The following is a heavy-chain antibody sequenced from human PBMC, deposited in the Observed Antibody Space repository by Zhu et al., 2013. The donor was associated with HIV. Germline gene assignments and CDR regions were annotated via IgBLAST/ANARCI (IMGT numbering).Heavy chain of an antibody. D-gene: IGHD3-10*01. CDR1: GYTFTSYG. V-gene: IGHV1-18*01. Sequence: VQLVQSGGEVKRPGASVKVSCKASGYTFTSYGISWVRQAPGQGLEWMGWISAYNGNTKYAQKLQGRVTMTTDTATSTVYMELSSLRSEDTAVYYCAREGEDAFDIVGQGTSGHRLF. CDR2: ISAYNGNT. CDR3: AREGEDAFDI. J-gene: IGHJ3*02.